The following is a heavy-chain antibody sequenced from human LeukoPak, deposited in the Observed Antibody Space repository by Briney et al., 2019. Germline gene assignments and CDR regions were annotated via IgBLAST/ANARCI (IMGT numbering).Heavy chain of an antibody. CDR1: GGSISSGGYY. CDR2: IYYSGST. J-gene: IGHJ6*02. Sequence: SETLPLTCTVSGGSISSGGYYWSWIRQHPGKGLEWIGYIYYSGSTYYNPSLKSRVTISVDTSKNQFSLKLSSVTAADTAVYYCARGLDTAVRYYGMDVWGQGTTVTVSS. V-gene: IGHV4-31*03. D-gene: IGHD5-18*01. CDR3: ARGLDTAVRYYGMDV.